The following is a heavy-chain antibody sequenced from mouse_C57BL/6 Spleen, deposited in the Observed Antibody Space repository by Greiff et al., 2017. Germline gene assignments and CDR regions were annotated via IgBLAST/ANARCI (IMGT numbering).Heavy chain of an antibody. CDR3: ARPYYSNYFAY. Sequence: EVQLKESGGGLVKPGGSLKLSCAASGFTFSDYGMHWVRQAPEKGLEWVAYISSGSSTIYYADTVKGRFTISRDNAKNTLFLQMTSLRSEDTAMYYCARPYYSNYFAYWGQGTLVTVSA. V-gene: IGHV5-17*01. D-gene: IGHD2-5*01. CDR1: GFTFSDYG. CDR2: ISSGSSTI. J-gene: IGHJ3*01.